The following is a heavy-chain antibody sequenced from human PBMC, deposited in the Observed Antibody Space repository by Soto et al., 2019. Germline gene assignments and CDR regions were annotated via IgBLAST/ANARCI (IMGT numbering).Heavy chain of an antibody. Sequence: EVRLVQSGGGLVKPGGPLGLPFAASLLIVGNNYWSWVRQAPGKGLEWVSLIYSGGGTDYAESVKGRFTISRDNSKNTLYLQMNSLKAEDTGIYYCATRMTTAPYWGQGTVVTVSS. V-gene: IGHV3-66*01. CDR2: IYSGGGT. CDR3: ATRMTTAPY. D-gene: IGHD4-17*01. J-gene: IGHJ4*02. CDR1: LLIVGNNY.